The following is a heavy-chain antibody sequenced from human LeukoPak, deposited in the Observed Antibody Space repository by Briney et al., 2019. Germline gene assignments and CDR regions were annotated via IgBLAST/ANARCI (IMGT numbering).Heavy chain of an antibody. CDR1: GYSFTSYW. V-gene: IGHV5-51*01. Sequence: GESLKISCKGSGYSFTSYWIGWVRQMPGKGLEWMGFIYPGDSDTRYSPSFQGQVTISADKSISTAYLQWSSLKASDTAMYYCAAGGIAAAGTLSDAFDIWGQGTMVTVSS. CDR2: IYPGDSDT. CDR3: AAGGIAAAGTLSDAFDI. D-gene: IGHD6-13*01. J-gene: IGHJ3*02.